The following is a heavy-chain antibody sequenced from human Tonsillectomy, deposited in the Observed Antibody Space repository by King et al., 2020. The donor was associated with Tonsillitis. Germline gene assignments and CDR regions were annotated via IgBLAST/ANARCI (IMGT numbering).Heavy chain of an antibody. D-gene: IGHD3-22*01. Sequence: VQLVESGGGVVQPGRSLRLSCAASGFTFSSYGMHWVRQAPGKGLEWVAVISYDGSNKYYADSVKGRFTISRDNSKNTLYLQMNSLRAEDTAVYHCAKSGYYDSSGNWFDPWGQGTLVTVSS. V-gene: IGHV3-30*18. CDR2: ISYDGSNK. J-gene: IGHJ5*02. CDR3: AKSGYYDSSGNWFDP. CDR1: GFTFSSYG.